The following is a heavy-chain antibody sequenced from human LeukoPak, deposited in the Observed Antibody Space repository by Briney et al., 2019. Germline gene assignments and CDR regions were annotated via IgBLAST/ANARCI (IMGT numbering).Heavy chain of an antibody. J-gene: IGHJ4*02. CDR2: ISWNSGSI. CDR3: AKDYWRYCSSTSCYTFDY. Sequence: GGSLRLSCAASGFTFDDYAMHWVRQAPGKGLEWVSGISWNSGSIGYADSVKGRFTISRDNAKNSLYLQMNSLRAEDTALYYCAKDYWRYCSSTSCYTFDYWGQGTLVTVPS. CDR1: GFTFDDYA. V-gene: IGHV3-9*01. D-gene: IGHD2-2*02.